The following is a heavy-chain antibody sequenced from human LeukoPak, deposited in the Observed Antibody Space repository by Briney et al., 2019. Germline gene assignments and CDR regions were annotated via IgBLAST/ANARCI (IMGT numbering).Heavy chain of an antibody. CDR2: IFPGGGEI. CDR3: ATYRQVLLPFES. V-gene: IGHV3-23*01. CDR1: GFNFCTFA. D-gene: IGHD2-8*02. J-gene: IGHJ4*02. Sequence: GGSLRLSCAASGFNFCTFAMIWVRQPPGKGLEWVSSIFPGGGEIHYADSVRGRFTISRDNSKNTLSLQMNSLRAEDTAIYYCATYRQVLLPFESWGQGTLVTVSS.